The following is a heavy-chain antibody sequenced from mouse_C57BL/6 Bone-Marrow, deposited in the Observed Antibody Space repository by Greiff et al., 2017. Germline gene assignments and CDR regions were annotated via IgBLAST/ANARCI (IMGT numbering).Heavy chain of an antibody. CDR2: IGPGSGST. CDR1: GYTFTDYY. V-gene: IGHV1-77*01. J-gene: IGHJ2*01. CDR3: ASPYYYGSSYYDY. D-gene: IGHD1-1*01. Sequence: VQRVESGAELVKPGASVKISCKASGYTFTDYYINWVKQRPGQGLEWIGKIGPGSGSTYYNEKFKGKATLTADKSSSTAYMQLSSLTSEDSAVYFCASPYYYGSSYYDYWGQGTTLTVSS.